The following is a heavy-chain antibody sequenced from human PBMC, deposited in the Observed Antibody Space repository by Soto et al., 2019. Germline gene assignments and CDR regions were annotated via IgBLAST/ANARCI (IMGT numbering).Heavy chain of an antibody. CDR3: AKGEVRGIIPSYFDY. CDR2: ISNDGSNE. D-gene: IGHD3-10*01. V-gene: IGHV3-30*18. CDR1: GFTFSSYG. Sequence: GGSLRLSCAASGFTFSSYGMHWVRQAPGKGLEWVARISNDGSNEYYVDSVKGRFTISRDNSKNTLYLHMDSLRAEDTAVYYCAKGEVRGIIPSYFDYWGLGTLVTVSS. J-gene: IGHJ4*02.